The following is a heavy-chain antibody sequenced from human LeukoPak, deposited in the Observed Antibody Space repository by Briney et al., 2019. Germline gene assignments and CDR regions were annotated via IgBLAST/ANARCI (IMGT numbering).Heavy chain of an antibody. V-gene: IGHV4-39*01. CDR2: VIHSGTT. CDR3: ARHDYDSSGHRRDYYFDY. CDR1: GGSITGSTYY. J-gene: IGHJ4*02. Sequence: PSETLSLTCTVSGGSITGSTYYWGWIRQPPGKGLEWIVSVIHSGTTYYNPSLRSRVIVSMDTSKRQFSLRLSSVTAAVTAVYYCARHDYDSSGHRRDYYFDYWSQGTLVTVSS. D-gene: IGHD3-22*01.